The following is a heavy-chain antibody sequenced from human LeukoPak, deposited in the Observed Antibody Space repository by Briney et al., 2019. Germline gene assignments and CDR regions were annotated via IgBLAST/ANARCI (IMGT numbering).Heavy chain of an antibody. CDR2: ISYDGSNK. CDR3: AKNGAGMDDAFDI. CDR1: GFTFSSYG. J-gene: IGHJ3*02. D-gene: IGHD1-26*01. V-gene: IGHV3-30*18. Sequence: GGSLRLSCAASGFTFSSYGMHWVRQAPGKGLEWVAVISYDGSNKYYADSVKGRFTISRDNSKNTLYLQMNSLRAEDTAVYYCAKNGAGMDDAFDIWGQGTMVTVSS.